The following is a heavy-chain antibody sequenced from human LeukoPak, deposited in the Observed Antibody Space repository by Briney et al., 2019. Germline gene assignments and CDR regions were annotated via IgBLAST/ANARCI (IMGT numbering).Heavy chain of an antibody. CDR2: IRYDGSNK. CDR1: GFTFSSYG. D-gene: IGHD3/OR15-3a*01. V-gene: IGHV3-30*02. Sequence: EGSLRLACAASGFTFSSYGMHWVRQAPGKGLEWVAFIRYDGSNKYYADSVKGRFTISRDNSKNTLYLQMNSRRAEDTAVYYCAKDDGLIWGQGTLVTVSS. J-gene: IGHJ4*02. CDR3: AKDDGLI.